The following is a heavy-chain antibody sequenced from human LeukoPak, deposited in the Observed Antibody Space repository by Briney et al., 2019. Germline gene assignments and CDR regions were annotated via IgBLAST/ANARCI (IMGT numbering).Heavy chain of an antibody. CDR3: ARESLQGGSWYYFDY. V-gene: IGHV3-7*03. CDR2: IKQDGSEK. CDR1: GFTFSSYW. J-gene: IGHJ4*02. D-gene: IGHD6-13*01. Sequence: GGSLRLSCAASGFTFSSYWMSWVRQAPGKGLEWVANIKQDGSEKYYVDSVKGRFTISRDNAKNSLYLQMNSLRAEDTAVYYCARESLQGGSWYYFDYWGQGSLVTVSS.